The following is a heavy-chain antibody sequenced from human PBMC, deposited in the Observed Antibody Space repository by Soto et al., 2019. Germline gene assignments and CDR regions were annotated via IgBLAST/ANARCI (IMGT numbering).Heavy chain of an antibody. V-gene: IGHV3-48*02. CDR3: ARVSTTWEDDY. Sequence: EVQLVESGGGLVQPGGSLRLSCAASGFTFSDYGVNWVRQAPGKGLEWISYISSGSDTIYYADSVKGRFTISRDDAKNSLFLQMTSLRDGDTAVYYCARVSTTWEDDYWGQGTLVTVSS. CDR2: ISSGSDTI. CDR1: GFTFSDYG. D-gene: IGHD5-12*01. J-gene: IGHJ4*02.